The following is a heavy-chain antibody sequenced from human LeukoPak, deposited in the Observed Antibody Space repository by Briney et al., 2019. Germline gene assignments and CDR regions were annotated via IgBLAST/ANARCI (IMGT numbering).Heavy chain of an antibody. CDR3: ARGRTTVVTRTPRDLDY. J-gene: IGHJ4*01. CDR1: GDSITNNNCY. Sequence: SKTLSLTCTVSGDSITNNNCYWGWVRQPPGKGLEWIASIYYSGSSYYNPSLKSRVTMSVDTSKNQFSLKLSSVTAADTAVYYCARGRTTVVTRTPRDLDYWGHGTLVTVSS. D-gene: IGHD4-23*01. V-gene: IGHV4-39*07. CDR2: IYYSGSS.